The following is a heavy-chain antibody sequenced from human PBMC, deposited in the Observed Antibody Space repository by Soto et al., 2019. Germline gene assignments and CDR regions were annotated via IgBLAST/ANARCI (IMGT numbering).Heavy chain of an antibody. CDR3: LRTRAVSCYDSITYYFNY. Sequence: SETLSLTCTVSGGSISSGGSYWSWIRHHPGKGLEWIGYISYSGKPYYNPSLKSRVIMAGDTSKNQFALKLSSLTAPDTAVYYCLRTRAVSCYDSITYYFNYWGKGTPVT. D-gene: IGHD3-22*01. CDR2: ISYSGKP. V-gene: IGHV4-31*03. CDR1: GGSISSGGSY. J-gene: IGHJ4*02.